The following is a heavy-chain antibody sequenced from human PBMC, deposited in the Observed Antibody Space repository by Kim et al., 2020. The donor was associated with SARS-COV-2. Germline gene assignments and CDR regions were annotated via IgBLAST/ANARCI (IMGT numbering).Heavy chain of an antibody. D-gene: IGHD2-15*01. J-gene: IGHJ4*02. CDR3: ARSSPTPGRYCSGGSCYGYYSP. CDR1: GYSFTSYA. Sequence: ASVKVSCKASGYSFTSYAMHWVRQAPGQRLEWMGWINAGNGNTKYSQKFQGRVTITRDTSASTAYMELSSLRSEDTAVYYCARSSPTPGRYCSGGSCYGYYSPWGQGTLVTVSS. CDR2: INAGNGNT. V-gene: IGHV1-3*01.